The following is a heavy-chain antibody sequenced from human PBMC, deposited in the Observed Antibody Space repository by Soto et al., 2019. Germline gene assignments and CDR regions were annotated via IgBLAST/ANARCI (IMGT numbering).Heavy chain of an antibody. CDR2: INHSGST. CDR3: AREAAVDTAMVTYEDY. D-gene: IGHD5-18*01. V-gene: IGHV4-34*01. J-gene: IGHJ4*02. CDR1: GGSFSGYY. Sequence: SDTLSLTCAVYGGSFSGYYWSWIRQPPGKGLEWIGEINHSGSTNYDPSLKSRVTISVDTSKNQFSLKLSSVTAADTAVYYCAREAAVDTAMVTYEDYWGQGTLVTVSS.